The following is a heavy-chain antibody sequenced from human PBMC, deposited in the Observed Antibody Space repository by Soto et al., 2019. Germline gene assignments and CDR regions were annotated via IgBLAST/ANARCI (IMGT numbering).Heavy chain of an antibody. V-gene: IGHV3-13*01. Sequence: PAGSLKLSCAASGFRFSYYAMSWVRQDPGKGLEWVSAIGTAGDTYYPGSVKGRFTISRENAKNSLYLQMNSLRAEDTAVCYCARVYRVSALRQLGLCYSLGMDVWGEGTMGTVYS. CDR3: ARVYRVSALRQLGLCYSLGMDV. CDR1: GFRFSYYA. D-gene: IGHD2-15*01. J-gene: IGHJ6*02. CDR2: IGTAGDT.